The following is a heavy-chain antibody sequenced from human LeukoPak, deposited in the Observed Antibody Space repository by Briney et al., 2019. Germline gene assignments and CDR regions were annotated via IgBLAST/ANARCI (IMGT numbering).Heavy chain of an antibody. Sequence: SETLSLTCALYGGSFSGYYWSWIRQPPGKGLEWIGEINHSGSTNYNPSLKSRVTISLDTSKNQFSLKLSSVTAADTAVYYCARLFSGSYYGPLDYWGQGTLVTVSS. CDR2: INHSGST. CDR3: ARLFSGSYYGPLDY. CDR1: GGSFSGYY. J-gene: IGHJ4*02. V-gene: IGHV4-34*01. D-gene: IGHD1-26*01.